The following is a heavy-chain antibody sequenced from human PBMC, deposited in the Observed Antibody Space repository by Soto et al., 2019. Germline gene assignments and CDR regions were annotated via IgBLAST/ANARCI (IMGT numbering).Heavy chain of an antibody. CDR1: GGTFSSYA. Sequence: QVQLVQSGAEVKKPGSSVKVSCKASGGTFSSYAISWVRQAPGQGLEWMGGIIPIFGTANYAQKFQGRVTITEDESTSTAYMELSSLRSEDTAVYYCARGGGYSSGWYGEDTSYFDYWGQGTLVTVSS. CDR3: ARGGGYSSGWYGEDTSYFDY. D-gene: IGHD6-19*01. V-gene: IGHV1-69*01. J-gene: IGHJ4*02. CDR2: IIPIFGTA.